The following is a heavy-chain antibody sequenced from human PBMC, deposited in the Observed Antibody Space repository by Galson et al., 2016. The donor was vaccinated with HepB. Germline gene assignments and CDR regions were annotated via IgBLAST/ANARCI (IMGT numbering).Heavy chain of an antibody. CDR2: IKQDGSEI. CDR1: GFPFSSYW. D-gene: IGHD5-18*01. Sequence: SLRLSCAASGFPFSSYWMSWVRQAPGKGLEWVANIKQDGSEIYYVDSVKGRFTISRDNAKNSLYLQMNSLRAEDTAVYYCARAGSSYGIPDYWGQGTLVTVSS. J-gene: IGHJ4*02. V-gene: IGHV3-7*01. CDR3: ARAGSSYGIPDY.